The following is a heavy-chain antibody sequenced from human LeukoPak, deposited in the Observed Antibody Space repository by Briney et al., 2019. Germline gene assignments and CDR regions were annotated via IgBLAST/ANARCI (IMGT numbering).Heavy chain of an antibody. CDR2: ISYDGSNK. J-gene: IGHJ6*03. Sequence: GGSLRLSCAASGFTFSSYAMHWVRQAPGKGLEWVAVISYDGSNKYYADSVKGRFTISRDNSKNTLYLQMNSLRAEDTAVYYCARDLHLEVHYMDVWGKGTTVTVSS. V-gene: IGHV3-30-3*01. CDR1: GFTFSSYA. D-gene: IGHD3-3*02. CDR3: ARDLHLEVHYMDV.